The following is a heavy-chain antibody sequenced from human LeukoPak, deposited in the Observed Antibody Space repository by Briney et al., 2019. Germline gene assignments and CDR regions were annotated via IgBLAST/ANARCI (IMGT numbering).Heavy chain of an antibody. V-gene: IGHV3-30*04. D-gene: IGHD5-12*01. CDR2: ISYDGSNK. Sequence: QAGGSLRLSCAASGFTFSSYAMHWVRQAPGKGLEWVAVISYDGSNKYYADSVKGRFTISRDNSKNTLYLQMNSLRAEDTAVYYCARGEVATAAYFDYWGQGTLVTVSS. J-gene: IGHJ4*02. CDR1: GFTFSSYA. CDR3: ARGEVATAAYFDY.